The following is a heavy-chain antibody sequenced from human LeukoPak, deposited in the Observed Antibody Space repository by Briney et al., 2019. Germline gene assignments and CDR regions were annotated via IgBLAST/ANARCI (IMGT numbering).Heavy chain of an antibody. D-gene: IGHD3-3*01. CDR3: VRDLPRGYYDFWSGQYRDY. CDR2: IYYSGST. CDR1: GGSISSYY. V-gene: IGHV4-59*01. Sequence: SETLSLTCTVSGGSISSYYWSWIRQPPGKGLEWIGYIYYSGSTNYNPSLKSRVTISVDTSKNQFSLKLSSVTAADTAVYYCVRDLPRGYYDFWSGQYRDYWGQGTLVTVSS. J-gene: IGHJ4*02.